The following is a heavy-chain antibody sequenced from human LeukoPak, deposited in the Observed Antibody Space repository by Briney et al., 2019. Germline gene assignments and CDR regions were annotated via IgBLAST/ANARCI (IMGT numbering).Heavy chain of an antibody. J-gene: IGHJ4*02. CDR3: ARDRETAMVIDY. Sequence: GGSLRLSCAASGFTFSSYSMNWVRQAPGKGLEWVSSISSSRSYIYYADSVKGRFTISRDNAKNSLYLKMNSLRAEDTAVYYCARDRETAMVIDYWGQGTLVTVSS. CDR2: ISSSRSYI. V-gene: IGHV3-21*01. CDR1: GFTFSSYS. D-gene: IGHD5-18*01.